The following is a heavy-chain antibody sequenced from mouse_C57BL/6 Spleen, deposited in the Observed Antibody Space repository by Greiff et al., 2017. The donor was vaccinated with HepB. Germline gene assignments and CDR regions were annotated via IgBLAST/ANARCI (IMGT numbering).Heavy chain of an antibody. D-gene: IGHD2-10*02. V-gene: IGHV1-15*01. CDR1: GYTFTDYE. CDR2: IDPETGGT. CDR3: TRSSSN. Sequence: VKLMESGAELVRPGASVTLSCKASGYTFTDYEMHWVKQTPVHGLEWIGAIDPETGGTAYNQKFKGKAILTADKSSSTAYMELRSLTSEDSAVYYCTRSSSNWGQGTTLTVSS. J-gene: IGHJ2*01.